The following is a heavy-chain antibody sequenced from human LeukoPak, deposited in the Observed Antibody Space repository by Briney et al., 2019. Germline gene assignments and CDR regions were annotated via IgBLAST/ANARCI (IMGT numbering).Heavy chain of an antibody. V-gene: IGHV1-46*01. CDR1: GYTFTSYY. J-gene: IGHJ4*02. Sequence: ASVKVSCKASGYTFTSYYMHWVRQAPGQGLEWMGIINPSGGSTSYAQKFQGRVTMTRDMSTSTAYMELSRLRPDDTAVYYCARVSGDYVWGSFRYLGYWGQGTLVTVSS. D-gene: IGHD3-16*02. CDR3: ARVSGDYVWGSFRYLGY. CDR2: INPSGGST.